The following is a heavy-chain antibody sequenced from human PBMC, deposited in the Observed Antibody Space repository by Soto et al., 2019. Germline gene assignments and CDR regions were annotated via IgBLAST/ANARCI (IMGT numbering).Heavy chain of an antibody. D-gene: IGHD5-12*01. CDR3: ARGYDQSFDY. CDR2: IWYDATNK. CDR1: GFTFSIYG. Sequence: QVQLVESGGGLVQPGRSLRLSCAASGFTFSIYGMHWVRQAPGKGLEWVAVIWYDATNKYYADSVKDRFTISRDNSKNTMYLQMNSLRAEDTAVYYGARGYDQSFDYWGQGILVTVSS. V-gene: IGHV3-33*01. J-gene: IGHJ4*02.